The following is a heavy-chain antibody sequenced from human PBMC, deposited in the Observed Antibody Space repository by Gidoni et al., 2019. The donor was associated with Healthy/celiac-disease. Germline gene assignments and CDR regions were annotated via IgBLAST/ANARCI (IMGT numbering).Heavy chain of an antibody. CDR2: ISGSGGST. V-gene: IGHV3-23*01. J-gene: IGHJ4*02. D-gene: IGHD6-13*01. CDR1: GFTFSRYA. CDR3: AKDSFLAGSWYANDY. Sequence: EVQLLESGGGLVQPGGSLRLACAASGFTFSRYAMSCVRQAPGKGLEWVSAISGSGGSTYSADSVKGRFTISRDNSKNTLYLQMNSLRAEDTAVYYCAKDSFLAGSWYANDYWGQGTLVTVSS.